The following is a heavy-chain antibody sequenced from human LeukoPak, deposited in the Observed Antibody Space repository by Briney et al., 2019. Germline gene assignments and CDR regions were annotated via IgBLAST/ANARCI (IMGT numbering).Heavy chain of an antibody. V-gene: IGHV3-30-3*01. CDR1: GFTFSSYA. CDR2: ISYDGSNK. J-gene: IGHJ4*02. Sequence: GGSLRLSCAASGFTFSSYAMHWVRQAPGKGLEWVAVISYDGSNKYYADSVKGRFTISRDNSKNTLYLQMNSLRAEDTAVYYCASNRWSYGFLGYYFDYWGQGTLVTVSS. CDR3: ASNRWSYGFLGYYFDY. D-gene: IGHD5-18*01.